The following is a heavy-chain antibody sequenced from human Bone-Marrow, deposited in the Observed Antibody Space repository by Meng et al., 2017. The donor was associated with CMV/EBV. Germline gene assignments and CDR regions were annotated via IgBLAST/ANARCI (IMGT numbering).Heavy chain of an antibody. CDR1: GFTFSSYA. CDR3: AKERYCSSTSCYTWYFQR. Sequence: GGSLRLSCAASGFTFSSYAMTWVRQAPGKGLEWVSAISGSGGSTYYADSVKGRFAISRDNSKNTLYLQMNSLRAEDTAVYYCAKERYCSSTSCYTWYFQRWGQGTLVTVSS. CDR2: ISGSGGST. V-gene: IGHV3-23*01. J-gene: IGHJ1*01. D-gene: IGHD2-2*02.